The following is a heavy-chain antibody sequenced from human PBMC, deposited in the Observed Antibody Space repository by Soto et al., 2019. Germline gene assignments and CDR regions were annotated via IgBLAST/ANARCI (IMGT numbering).Heavy chain of an antibody. CDR3: ARAISGYVT. V-gene: IGHV1-3*01. D-gene: IGHD5-12*01. CDR1: GITFSSYA. J-gene: IGHJ5*02. Sequence: QVQLVQSGAEVKKPGASVEVSCKASGITFSSYAMHWVRQAPGQRLEWMGWINAGNGDTRYSQIFQGRVTLTRDTSASTVYLDLSSLRSEDTAIYYCARAISGYVTWGQGTLVTVSS. CDR2: INAGNGDT.